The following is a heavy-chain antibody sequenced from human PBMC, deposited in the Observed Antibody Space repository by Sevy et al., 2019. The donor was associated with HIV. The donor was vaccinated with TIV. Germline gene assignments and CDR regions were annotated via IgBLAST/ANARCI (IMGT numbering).Heavy chain of an antibody. J-gene: IGHJ4*02. Sequence: GGSLRLSCSASTFTFSDYYMSWIRQAPGKGLEWVSYISGRGTTMYYADSVRGRFTTSRDNNKNSLYLQMNSLRAEDTAIYYCARVSRRHSETQCFDFWGQGTRVTVSS. CDR1: TFTFSDYY. D-gene: IGHD2-21*01. CDR2: ISGRGTTM. V-gene: IGHV3-11*01. CDR3: ARVSRRHSETQCFDF.